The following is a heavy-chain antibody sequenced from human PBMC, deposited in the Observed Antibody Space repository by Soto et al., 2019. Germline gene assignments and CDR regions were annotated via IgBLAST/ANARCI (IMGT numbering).Heavy chain of an antibody. Sequence: QVQLQESGPGLVKPSETLSLTCTVSGGSISSYYWSWIRQPAGKGLEWIGRIYTSGSTNYTPSLKSRVTMSVDTSKNQFSLKLSSVTAADTAVYYCAREMRTPLVRGVIMGEFDYWGQGTLVTVSS. CDR2: IYTSGST. V-gene: IGHV4-4*07. J-gene: IGHJ4*02. CDR1: GGSISSYY. D-gene: IGHD3-10*01. CDR3: AREMRTPLVRGVIMGEFDY.